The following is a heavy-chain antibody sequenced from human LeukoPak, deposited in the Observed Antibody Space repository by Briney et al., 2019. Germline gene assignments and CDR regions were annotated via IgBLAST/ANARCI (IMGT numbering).Heavy chain of an antibody. CDR2: ISSSSSTI. CDR3: ARATSRSYYYYYYMDV. J-gene: IGHJ6*03. V-gene: IGHV3-48*02. D-gene: IGHD3-10*01. CDR1: GFTFSSYS. Sequence: GGSLRLSCAASGFTFSSYSMNWVRQAPGKGLEWVSYISSSSSTIYYADSVKGRFTISRDNAKSSLYLQMNSLRDEDTAVYYCARATSRSYYYYYYMDVWGKGTTVTVSS.